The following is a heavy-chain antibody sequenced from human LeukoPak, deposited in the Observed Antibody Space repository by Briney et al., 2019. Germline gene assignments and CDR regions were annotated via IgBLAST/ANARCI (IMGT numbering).Heavy chain of an antibody. CDR1: RASISDNY. J-gene: IGHJ4*02. Sequence: SETLSLTCTVSRASISDNYWSWSRRPAGKALEWIGRTYTSGDTNYNPSLKSRASVSVDTSKSQFYLSLRYVTAADTAVYYCTIGGASGSLAHWGPGTLVTVSS. CDR3: TIGGASGSLAH. D-gene: IGHD6-13*01. CDR2: TYTSGDT. V-gene: IGHV4-4*07.